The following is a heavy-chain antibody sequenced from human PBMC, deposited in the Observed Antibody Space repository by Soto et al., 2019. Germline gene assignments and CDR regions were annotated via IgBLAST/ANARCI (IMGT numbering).Heavy chain of an antibody. CDR2: IDSSGEK. V-gene: IGHV2-26*01. J-gene: IGHJ5*02. CDR1: GLSITDSEMG. CDR3: ARRHLAVPVSPSFHP. Sequence: QVTLKESGPVLVKPTETLTLRCTVSGLSITDSEMGVSWIRQPPGQPLEWLAHIDSSGEKSYRTFLKSRLAISKDTAKSQIVLTMTNMDPADTATYYCARRHLAVPVSPSFHPWGQGIPVTVSS.